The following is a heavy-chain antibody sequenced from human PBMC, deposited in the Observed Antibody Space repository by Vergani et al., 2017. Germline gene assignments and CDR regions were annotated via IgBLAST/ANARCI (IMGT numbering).Heavy chain of an antibody. Sequence: VQLVQSGAEVKKPGASVKVSCKASGYTFTGYYMHWVRQAPGQGLEWMGLVDPEDGETIYAEKFQGRVTITADTSTDTAYMELSSLRSEDTAVYYCATDLLVVVAATQEDAFDIWGQGTMVTVSS. D-gene: IGHD2-15*01. J-gene: IGHJ3*02. CDR1: GYTFTGYY. CDR3: ATDLLVVVAATQEDAFDI. CDR2: VDPEDGET. V-gene: IGHV1-69-2*01.